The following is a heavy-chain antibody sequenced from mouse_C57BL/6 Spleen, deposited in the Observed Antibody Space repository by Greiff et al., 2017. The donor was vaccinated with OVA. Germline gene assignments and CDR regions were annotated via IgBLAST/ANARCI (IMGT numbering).Heavy chain of an antibody. V-gene: IGHV5-16*01. D-gene: IGHD1-1*01. J-gene: IGHJ2*01. Sequence: EVQLVESEGGLVQPGSSMKLSCTASGFTFSDYYMAWVRQVPEKGLEWVANINYDGSSTYYLDSLKSRFIISRDNAKNILYLQMSSLKSEDTATYYCAREGTTVEGYYFDYWGQGTTLTVSS. CDR3: AREGTTVEGYYFDY. CDR2: INYDGSST. CDR1: GFTFSDYY.